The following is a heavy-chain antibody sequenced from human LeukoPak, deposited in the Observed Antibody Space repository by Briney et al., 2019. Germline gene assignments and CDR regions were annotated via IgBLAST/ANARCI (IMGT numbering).Heavy chain of an antibody. J-gene: IGHJ5*02. V-gene: IGHV3-30*14. CDR1: GFTFSSYA. CDR2: ISYDGSNK. D-gene: IGHD2-21*01. Sequence: GGSLRLSCAASGFTFSSYAMHWVRQAPGKGLEWVAVISYDGSNKYYADSVKGRFTISRDNSKNTLYLQMNSLRAEDTAVYYCARDSRYCGGDCFDPWGQGTLVTVSS. CDR3: ARDSRYCGGDCFDP.